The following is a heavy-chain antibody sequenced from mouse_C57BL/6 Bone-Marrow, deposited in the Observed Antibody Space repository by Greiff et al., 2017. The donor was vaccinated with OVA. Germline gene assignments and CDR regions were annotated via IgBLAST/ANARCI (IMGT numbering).Heavy chain of an antibody. J-gene: IGHJ2*01. Sequence: QVQLKQSGPELVKPGASVKISCKASGYAFSSSWMNWVKQRPGKGLEWIGRIYPGDGDTNYNGKFKGKATLTADKSSSTAYMQLSSLTSEDSAVYFCARLGLGGYWGQGTTLTVSS. CDR2: IYPGDGDT. CDR1: GYAFSSSW. CDR3: ARLGLGGY. D-gene: IGHD3-3*01. V-gene: IGHV1-82*01.